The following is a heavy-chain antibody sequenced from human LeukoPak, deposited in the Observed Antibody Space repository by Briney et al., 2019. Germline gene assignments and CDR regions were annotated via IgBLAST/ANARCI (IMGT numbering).Heavy chain of an antibody. D-gene: IGHD6-13*01. Sequence: GGSLRLSCAASGFTFSGYWMTWVRQDPGKGLEWVANIKRDGSEKYYMDSVKGRLTISRDNAKNSLYLQMNSLRVEDTAVYYCARPPNIAAAGQDWGQGTLVTVSS. J-gene: IGHJ4*02. CDR3: ARPPNIAAAGQD. V-gene: IGHV3-7*01. CDR1: GFTFSGYW. CDR2: IKRDGSEK.